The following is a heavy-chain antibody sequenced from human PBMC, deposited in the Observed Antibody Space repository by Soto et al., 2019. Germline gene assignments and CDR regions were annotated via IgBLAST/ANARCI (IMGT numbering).Heavy chain of an antibody. D-gene: IGHD4-4*01. CDR1: GFNFSSYN. V-gene: IGHV3-30*18. J-gene: IGHJ6*02. CDR3: AKSRDGYSFYFYYGMDV. Sequence: PGESLRLSCAASGFNFSSYNMHWVRQAPGKGLEGVALILHDGSNEYYADSVKGRFTISRDNSKNTLYLQMKSLRAEDTAVYYCAKSRDGYSFYFYYGMDVWGQGTTVTVSS. CDR2: ILHDGSNE.